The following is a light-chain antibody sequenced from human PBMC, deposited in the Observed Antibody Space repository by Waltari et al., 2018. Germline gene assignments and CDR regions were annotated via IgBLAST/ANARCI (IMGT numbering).Light chain of an antibody. V-gene: IGKV1-6*01. J-gene: IGKJ1*01. CDR3: LQDYTYPRT. CDR1: QGIRND. Sequence: AVQVTQSPSSLSASVGDRATITCRASQGIRNDLGWYQQKAGKAPKLLIYAASTLESGVPSRFSGSGSGTDFTLTISSLQPEDFATYYCLQDYTYPRTFGQGTKVEIK. CDR2: AAS.